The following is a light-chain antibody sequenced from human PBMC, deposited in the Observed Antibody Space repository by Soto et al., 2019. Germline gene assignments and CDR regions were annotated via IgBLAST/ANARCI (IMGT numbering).Light chain of an antibody. CDR3: QHYGRSRYT. CDR2: GAS. J-gene: IGKJ2*01. V-gene: IGKV3-20*01. Sequence: EIVLTQSPGTLSLSLGERGTLSCRASQSVSSGYLAWYQQKPGQAPRLLIYGASSRATGIPDRFSGSGSGTDFTLTISRLEPEDFAVYYCQHYGRSRYTFGQGTKLEIK. CDR1: QSVSSGY.